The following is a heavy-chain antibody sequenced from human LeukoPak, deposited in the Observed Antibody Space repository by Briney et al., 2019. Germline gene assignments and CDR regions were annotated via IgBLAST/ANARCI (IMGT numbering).Heavy chain of an antibody. V-gene: IGHV6-1*01. CDR2: TYYRSKWYN. D-gene: IGHD2-15*01. J-gene: IGHJ6*03. CDR1: GDSVPSNSAA. Sequence: SQTLSLTCAISGDSVPSNSAAWNWIRQSPSRGLEWLGRTYYRSKWYNDYAVSVKSRITINPDTSKNQFSLQLNSVTPEDTAVYYCARDIVVVVAATPVNYYYMDVWGKGTTVTISS. CDR3: ARDIVVVVAATPVNYYYMDV.